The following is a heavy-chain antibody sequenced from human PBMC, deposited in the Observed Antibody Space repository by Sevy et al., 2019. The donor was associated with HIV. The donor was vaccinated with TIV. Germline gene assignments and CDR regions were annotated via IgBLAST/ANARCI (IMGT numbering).Heavy chain of an antibody. D-gene: IGHD6-6*01. Sequence: GGSLSLSCAASGFTFSSSAMHWVRQAPGKGLEWVALISYDASNIFYADSVKGRFTISRDNSKNTLYLQMNSLRVEDTAVYYCARDGIAARLGLDYWGQGTLVTVSS. CDR1: GFTFSSSA. CDR2: ISYDASNI. CDR3: ARDGIAARLGLDY. J-gene: IGHJ4*02. V-gene: IGHV3-30-3*01.